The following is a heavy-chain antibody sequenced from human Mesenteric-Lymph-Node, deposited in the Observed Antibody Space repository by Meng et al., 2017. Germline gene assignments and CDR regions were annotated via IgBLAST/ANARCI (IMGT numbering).Heavy chain of an antibody. V-gene: IGHV1-69*06. J-gene: IGHJ5*02. Sequence: LVEAGAEVKKPGASGKVSCKASGYTLTSYGISWVRQAPGQGLEWMGGIIPIFGTANYAQKFQGRVTITADKSTSTAYMELSSLRSEDTAVYYCAASSSSWYQNWFDPWGQGTLVTVSS. D-gene: IGHD6-13*01. CDR2: IIPIFGTA. CDR3: AASSSSWYQNWFDP. CDR1: GYTLTSYG.